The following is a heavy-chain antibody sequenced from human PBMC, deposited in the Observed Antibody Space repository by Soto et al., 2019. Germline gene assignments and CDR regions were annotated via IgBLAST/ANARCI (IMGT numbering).Heavy chain of an antibody. V-gene: IGHV3-9*01. D-gene: IGHD3-10*01. CDR3: AASRAYGCSDDSGFHYGVDV. CDR1: GFTFDDYA. CDR2: LSWNGVTI. Sequence: EVQLVESGGDLVQPGRSLRLSCAASGFTFDDYAVHWVRQVPGKGLQWVSGLSWNGVTIDYAASVKGRFTISRDNAKKVLYLQVNGLSPDDTAFDYWAASRAYGCSDDSGFHYGVDVWGLGATVTV. J-gene: IGHJ6*02.